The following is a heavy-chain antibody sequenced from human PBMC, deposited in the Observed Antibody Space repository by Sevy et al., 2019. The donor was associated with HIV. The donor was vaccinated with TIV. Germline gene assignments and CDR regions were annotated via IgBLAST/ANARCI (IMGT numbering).Heavy chain of an antibody. J-gene: IGHJ4*02. CDR2: MTSSGSYI. D-gene: IGHD2-15*01. CDR1: GFTFSTST. CDR3: VRDGWNY. Sequence: KAGGSLRLSCAASGFTFSTSTMNWVRQAPGKGLEWVSLMTSSGSYILYADSVKGRFTISRDNAKNSVFLQMNSLRVEDTAVYYCVRDGWNYWGQGTLVTVSS. V-gene: IGHV3-21*01.